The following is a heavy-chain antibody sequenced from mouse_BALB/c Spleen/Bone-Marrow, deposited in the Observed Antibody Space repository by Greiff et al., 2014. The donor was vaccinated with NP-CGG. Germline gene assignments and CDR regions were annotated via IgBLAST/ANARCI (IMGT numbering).Heavy chain of an antibody. V-gene: IGHV2-6-1*01. Sequence: QVQLKQSGPGLVAPSQSLSITCTISGFSLTTYGVHWVRQPPGKGLEWLGVIWSGGSTTYNSEIKSRLTISKDNSKTQVFLKLNTLQTYDTAMYPCARHDNDGYYLAYWGQGTLVTVSA. J-gene: IGHJ3*01. CDR1: GFSLTTYG. D-gene: IGHD2-3*01. CDR3: ARHDNDGYYLAY. CDR2: IWSGGST.